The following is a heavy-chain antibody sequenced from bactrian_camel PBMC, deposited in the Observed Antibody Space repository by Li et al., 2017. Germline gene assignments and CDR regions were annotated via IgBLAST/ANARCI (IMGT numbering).Heavy chain of an antibody. Sequence: DVQLVESGGGSVQAGGSLRLSCAVSVDTIGRYCMGWFRQIPDKEREGVAVLLIMYAGDGPKYYADSVKGRFTISQDNAKKTLYLQMNSLELEDSAMYYCAADAVVCTLRASSYKYWGQGTQVTVS. CDR2: MYAGDGPK. D-gene: IGHD5*01. V-gene: IGHV3S31*01. CDR3: AADAVVCTLRASSYKY. CDR1: VDTIGRYC. J-gene: IGHJ4*01.